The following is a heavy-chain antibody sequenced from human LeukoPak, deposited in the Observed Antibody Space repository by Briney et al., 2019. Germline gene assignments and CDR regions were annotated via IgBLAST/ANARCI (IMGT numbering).Heavy chain of an antibody. V-gene: IGHV1-2*02. D-gene: IGHD1-1*01. J-gene: IGHJ4*02. CDR3: ASLDKGNDVVFDY. CDR1: GYTFTGYY. CDR2: INPNSGGT. Sequence: GASVEVSCKASGYTFTGYYMHWVRQAPGQGVEWMGWINPNSGGTNYAQKFQGRVTMTRDTSISTAYMELSRLRSDDTAVYYCASLDKGNDVVFDYWGQGTLVTVSS.